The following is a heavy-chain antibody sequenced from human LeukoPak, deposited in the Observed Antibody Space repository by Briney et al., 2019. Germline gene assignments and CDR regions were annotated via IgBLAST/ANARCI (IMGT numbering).Heavy chain of an antibody. CDR1: GYSISSGYY. Sequence: PSETLSLTCTVSGYSISSGYYWGWIRPPPGKGLEWIGSIYQSGTTYYNPSLKSRVTISVDTSRNQFSLKLSSVTAAVTAVYYCARDRRPPYCTSTDCRYLDPCGQGTLVTVSS. J-gene: IGHJ5*02. D-gene: IGHD2-2*01. V-gene: IGHV4-38-2*02. CDR3: ARDRRPPYCTSTDCRYLDP. CDR2: IYQSGTT.